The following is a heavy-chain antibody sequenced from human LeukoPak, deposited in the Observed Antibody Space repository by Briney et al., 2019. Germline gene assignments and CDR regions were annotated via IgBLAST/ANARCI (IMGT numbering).Heavy chain of an antibody. CDR3: AKESELLCGGWFDA. V-gene: IGHV3-23*01. J-gene: IGHJ5*02. D-gene: IGHD2-2*01. CDR1: GFTFSSYA. Sequence: GGSLRLSCAASGFTFSSYAMSWVRQAPGKGLGWVSAISGSGGSTYYAASVKGRFTISRDNSKNTLYLQMDSLRAEDTAVYYCAKESELLCGGWFDAWGQGTLVTVSS. CDR2: ISGSGGST.